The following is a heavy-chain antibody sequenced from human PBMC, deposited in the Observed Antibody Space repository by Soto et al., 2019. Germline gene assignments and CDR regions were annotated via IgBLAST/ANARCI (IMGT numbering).Heavy chain of an antibody. D-gene: IGHD3-22*01. Sequence: GGSLSLSCAASGFTFSSYSMNWVRQAPGKGLEWVSSISSSSSYIYYADSVKGRFTISRDNAKNSLYLQMNSLRAEDTAVYYCARDQLGSLGTYYYDSSGYLFDYWGQGTLVTVSS. CDR2: ISSSSSYI. CDR3: ARDQLGSLGTYYYDSSGYLFDY. V-gene: IGHV3-21*01. CDR1: GFTFSSYS. J-gene: IGHJ4*02.